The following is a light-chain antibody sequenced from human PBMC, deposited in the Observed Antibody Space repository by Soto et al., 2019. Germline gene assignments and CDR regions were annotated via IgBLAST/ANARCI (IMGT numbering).Light chain of an antibody. Sequence: EIQLAQSPCSLPFSPGPGASLYWRGNQRGSSSCLAWYQQRPGQAPRLLIYGASTRAAGIPDRFSGSGSGTEFTLTISRLESEDFAVYYCHQYSSSPATFGQGTKVDIK. CDR2: GAS. CDR3: HQYSSSPAT. J-gene: IGKJ1*01. CDR1: QRGSSSC. V-gene: IGKV3-20*01.